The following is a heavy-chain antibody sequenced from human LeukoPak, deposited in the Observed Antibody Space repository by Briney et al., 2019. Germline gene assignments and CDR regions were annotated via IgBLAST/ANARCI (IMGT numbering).Heavy chain of an antibody. CDR2: LYYSGST. D-gene: IGHD1-26*01. CDR3: ARHGGSYSLDY. V-gene: IGHV4-59*08. J-gene: IGHJ4*02. CDR1: GGSISSYY. Sequence: KPSETLSLTCTVSGGSISSYYWSWIRQPPGKGLEWIGYLYYSGSTYNPSLKSRVSISVDTSKNQFSLKLSSVTAADTAVYYCARHGGSYSLDYWGQGTLVTVSS.